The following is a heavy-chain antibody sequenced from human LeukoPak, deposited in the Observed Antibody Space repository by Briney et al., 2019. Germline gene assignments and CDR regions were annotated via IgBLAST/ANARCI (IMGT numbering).Heavy chain of an antibody. J-gene: IGHJ3*02. V-gene: IGHV4-59*08. D-gene: IGHD6-6*01. Sequence: SETLSLTCSVSGGSISSYYWIWIRQPPGKGLEYIGYSYYSGSTDYNPSLKSRVTISVDTSNQFSLMLTSVTAADTAVYYCARQSTSARRAFDMWGQGTMVTVSS. CDR1: GGSISSYY. CDR3: ARQSTSARRAFDM. CDR2: SYYSGST.